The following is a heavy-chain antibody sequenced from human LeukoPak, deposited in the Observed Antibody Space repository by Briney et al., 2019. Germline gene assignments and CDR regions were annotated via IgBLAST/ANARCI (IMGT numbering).Heavy chain of an antibody. CDR2: VNYVGTT. J-gene: IGHJ4*02. CDR1: GGSITNNNFY. Sequence: SETLSLTCTVSGGSITNNNFYWGWIRQPPGKGLEWIGSVNYVGTTYYNPSLKSRVIISADTSKTRFSLNLSSVTAADTAVYYCARTPLGAHSDYWGQGTLVTVSS. CDR3: ARTPLGAHSDY. D-gene: IGHD1-26*01. V-gene: IGHV4-39*07.